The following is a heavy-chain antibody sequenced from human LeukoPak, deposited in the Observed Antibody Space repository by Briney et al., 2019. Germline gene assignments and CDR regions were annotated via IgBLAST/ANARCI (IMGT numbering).Heavy chain of an antibody. V-gene: IGHV3-30-3*01. CDR2: ISYDGSNK. Sequence: GRSLRLSCAASGFTFSSYAMHWVRQAPGKGLEWVAVISYDGSNKYYADSVKGRFTISRDNSKNTLYLQMNSLRAEDTAVYYCARDSVVTMVRGVFDYWGQGALVTVSS. J-gene: IGHJ4*02. D-gene: IGHD3-10*01. CDR3: ARDSVVTMVRGVFDY. CDR1: GFTFSSYA.